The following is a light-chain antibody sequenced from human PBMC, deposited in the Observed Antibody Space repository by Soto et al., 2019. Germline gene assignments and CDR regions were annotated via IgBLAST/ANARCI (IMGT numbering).Light chain of an antibody. J-gene: IGKJ1*01. CDR1: QSVSDH. V-gene: IGKV3-11*01. Sequence: EVVLTQSPATLSLSPGERATLSCRASQSVSDHLAWYQHKPGQAPRLLIYDASNRAAGIPARFSGSGSGTDFTLTITSLESEDFAVYYCQPRGSFGQGTKVDIK. CDR3: QPRGS. CDR2: DAS.